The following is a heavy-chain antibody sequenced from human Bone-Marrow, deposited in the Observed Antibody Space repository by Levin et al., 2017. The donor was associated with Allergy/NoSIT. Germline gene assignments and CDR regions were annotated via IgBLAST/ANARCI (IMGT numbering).Heavy chain of an antibody. D-gene: IGHD2-15*01. V-gene: IGHV3-23*01. CDR1: GIIFTNYG. Sequence: GGSLRLSCAASGIIFTNYGMTWVRQAPGKGLEWVSYISAGGGFTNYADSVKGRFTISRDNSKNTLYLHMDSLRVDDTAVYYCAKDRGMVGATHENNWFDPWGRGTLVTVSS. J-gene: IGHJ5*02. CDR2: ISAGGGFT. CDR3: AKDRGMVGATHENNWFDP.